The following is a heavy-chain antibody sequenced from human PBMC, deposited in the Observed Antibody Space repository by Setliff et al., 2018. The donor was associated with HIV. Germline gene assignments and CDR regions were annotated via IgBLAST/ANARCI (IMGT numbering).Heavy chain of an antibody. D-gene: IGHD4-17*01. CDR1: GFTFSSYA. V-gene: IGHV3-30*04. CDR2: ISYDGSNK. Sequence: GGSLRLSCAASGFTFSSYAMHWVRQAPGKGPEWVAVISYDGSNKYYADSVKGRFTISRDNSKNTLYLQMNSLRAEDTAVYYCARGHGDYAFDYWGQGTLVTVSS. CDR3: ARGHGDYAFDY. J-gene: IGHJ4*02.